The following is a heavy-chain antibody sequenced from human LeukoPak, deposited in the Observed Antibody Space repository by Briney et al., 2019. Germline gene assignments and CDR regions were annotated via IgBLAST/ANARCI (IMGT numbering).Heavy chain of an antibody. CDR1: RFTFSSYG. Sequence: GGSPRLSCAASRFTFSSYGMHWVRQAPGKGLEWVAVIWYDGSNKYYADSVKGRFTISRDNSKNTLYLQMNSLRAEDTAVYYCAREGPMVTAGGAFDSWGQGTMVTASS. D-gene: IGHD2-21*02. CDR3: AREGPMVTAGGAFDS. V-gene: IGHV3-33*01. CDR2: IWYDGSNK. J-gene: IGHJ3*02.